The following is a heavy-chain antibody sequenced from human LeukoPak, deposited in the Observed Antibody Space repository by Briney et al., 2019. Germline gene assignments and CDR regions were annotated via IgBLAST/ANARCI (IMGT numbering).Heavy chain of an antibody. D-gene: IGHD3/OR15-3a*01. CDR2: INSDGSST. CDR1: GFTSSSYW. CDR3: VRDLDWGAFDV. V-gene: IGHV3-74*01. J-gene: IGHJ3*01. Sequence: GGSLRLSCAASGFTSSSYWMHWVRQAPGKGLVWVSRINSDGSSTSYADSVMGRFTISRDNRKSTVSLQMNSLRAEDTALYYCVRDLDWGAFDVWGQGTMVTVSS.